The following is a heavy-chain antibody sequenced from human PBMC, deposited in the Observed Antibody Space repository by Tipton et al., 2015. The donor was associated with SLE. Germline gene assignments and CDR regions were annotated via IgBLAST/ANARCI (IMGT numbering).Heavy chain of an antibody. Sequence: TLSLTCTVSGGSISDHYWNWIRQPPGKGLEWIGYIYYSGNTNYNPSLKSRVTISVDSSKTQFSLKLTSVTAADTAVYYCARVFCSGGSCHYYYYGMDVWGQGTTVTVSS. CDR2: IYYSGNT. V-gene: IGHV4-59*11. J-gene: IGHJ6*02. D-gene: IGHD2-15*01. CDR3: ARVFCSGGSCHYYYYGMDV. CDR1: GGSISDHY.